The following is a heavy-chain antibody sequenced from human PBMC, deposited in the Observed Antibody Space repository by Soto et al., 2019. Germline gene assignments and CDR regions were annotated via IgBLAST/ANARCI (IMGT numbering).Heavy chain of an antibody. V-gene: IGHV3-30*18. CDR1: GFTFSSYG. J-gene: IGHJ4*02. CDR2: ISYDGSNK. Sequence: QVQLVESGGGVVQPGRSLRLSCAASGFTFSSYGMHWVRQAPGQGLEWVAVISYDGSNKYYADSVKGRFTISRDNSKNTLYLQMNSLRAEDTAVYYCAKDVDDYIWGSYPGYWGQGTLVTVSS. CDR3: AKDVDDYIWGSYPGY. D-gene: IGHD3-16*02.